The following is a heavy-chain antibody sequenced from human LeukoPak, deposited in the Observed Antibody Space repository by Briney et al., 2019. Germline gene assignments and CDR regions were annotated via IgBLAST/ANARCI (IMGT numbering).Heavy chain of an antibody. D-gene: IGHD4-23*01. V-gene: IGHV4-4*02. CDR3: ARTTVVQGIWYFDL. Sequence: PSGTLSLTCAVSGGSISSTTWWSWVRQSPGKGLEWIGEIHHSGSTNYNPSLKSRVTIAVDKSKNQFSLKLSSVTAADTAVYYCARTTVVQGIWYFDLWGRGTLVTVSS. J-gene: IGHJ2*01. CDR2: IHHSGST. CDR1: GGSISSTTW.